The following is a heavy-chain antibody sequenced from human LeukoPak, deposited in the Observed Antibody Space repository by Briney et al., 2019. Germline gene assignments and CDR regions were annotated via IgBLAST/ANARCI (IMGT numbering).Heavy chain of an antibody. Sequence: PGGSLRLSCAASGFSFSTYAMSWVRQAPGKGLEWVSALSGSGSSPYYADSVKGRFTISRDNAKNTLYLQMSSLRAEDTAVYYCARDLWGDRDSYFDYWGQGTLVTVSS. V-gene: IGHV3-23*01. CDR1: GFSFSTYA. D-gene: IGHD2-21*01. J-gene: IGHJ4*02. CDR2: LSGSGSSP. CDR3: ARDLWGDRDSYFDY.